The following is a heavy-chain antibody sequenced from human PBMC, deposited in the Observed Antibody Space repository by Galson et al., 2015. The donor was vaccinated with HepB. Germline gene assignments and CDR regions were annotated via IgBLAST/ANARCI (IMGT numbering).Heavy chain of an antibody. CDR3: AGSLRGSPAAPFDY. CDR1: GFTFSRYA. CDR2: ISYDGSNK. J-gene: IGHJ4*02. V-gene: IGHV3-30-3*01. D-gene: IGHD5/OR15-5a*01. Sequence: SLRLSCAASGFTFSRYAMHWVRQAPGKGLEWVAVISYDGSNKYYADSVKGRFTISRDNSKNTLYLQMNSLRAEDTAVYYCAGSLRGSPAAPFDYWGQGTLVTVSS.